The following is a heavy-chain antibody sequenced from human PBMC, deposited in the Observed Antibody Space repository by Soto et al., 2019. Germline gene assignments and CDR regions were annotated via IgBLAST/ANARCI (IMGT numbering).Heavy chain of an antibody. D-gene: IGHD3-10*01. CDR2: ISGSTDYL. J-gene: IGHJ4*02. Sequence: QVQLVESGGDLVKPGGSLRLSCAAFGFTFTDYYMSWLRQAPGQGLQWLSYISGSTDYLNYADSVKGRFTISRDNAKNLLYLQMTSLRADDTAVYYCARDLGLSSSNYFDFWGQGTLVTVSS. CDR3: ARDLGLSSSNYFDF. CDR1: GFTFTDYY. V-gene: IGHV3-11*05.